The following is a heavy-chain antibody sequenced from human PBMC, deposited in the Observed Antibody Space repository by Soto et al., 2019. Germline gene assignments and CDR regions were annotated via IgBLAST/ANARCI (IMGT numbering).Heavy chain of an antibody. D-gene: IGHD1-1*01. J-gene: IGHJ4*02. CDR2: IDPSDSNT. Sequence: EVQLVQSGAEVKKPGESLRISCKGSGYTFTSYWISWVRQMPGKGLEWMGRIDPSDSNTDYSPSFQGHVSISADKSISTAYLQWSSLKASDTAMSYCAPEGYRGTHSVYWGQGTLVTVSS. V-gene: IGHV5-10-1*01. CDR3: APEGYRGTHSVY. CDR1: GYTFTSYW.